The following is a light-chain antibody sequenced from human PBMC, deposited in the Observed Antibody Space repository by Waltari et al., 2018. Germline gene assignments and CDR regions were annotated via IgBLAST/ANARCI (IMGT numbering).Light chain of an antibody. V-gene: IGKV3-11*01. CDR1: QRGRSY. CDR3: QQRSSWPLT. Sequence: VLPPSPAPLSLSPGARAPLSCRARQRGRSYLAGDQQKPGQAPRRGSEEAANRATGSPARGRGVGAGTDGTLTSSSREPEDFAIYYCQQRSSWPLTFGGGTKVEIK. J-gene: IGKJ4*01. CDR2: EAA.